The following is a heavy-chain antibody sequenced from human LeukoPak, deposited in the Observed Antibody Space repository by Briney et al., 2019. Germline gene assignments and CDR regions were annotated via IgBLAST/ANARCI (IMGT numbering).Heavy chain of an antibody. J-gene: IGHJ5*02. CDR2: LEWADEK. Sequence: SGPTLVNPTQTLTLTCTFSGLSLSTSGMCVSWIRQPPGRALEWLARLEWADEKYYSTSMQTRLNISKDNSKNQVVLTMTNMDPVDTATYYCARICRYNWFDPWGQGTPVTVSS. CDR3: ARICRYNWFDP. CDR1: GLSLSTSGMC. V-gene: IGHV2-70*11.